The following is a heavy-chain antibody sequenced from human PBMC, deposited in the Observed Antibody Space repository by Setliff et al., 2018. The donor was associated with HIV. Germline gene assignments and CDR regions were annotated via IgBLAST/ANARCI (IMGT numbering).Heavy chain of an antibody. J-gene: IGHJ4*02. D-gene: IGHD2-8*01. V-gene: IGHV1-2*06. CDR2: INPNSGGT. Sequence: ASVKVSCKASGYTFTGYYMHWVRQAPGQGLEWMGRINPNSGGTNYAQKFQGRVTMTRDTSISTAYMELSRLRSDDTAVYYCARDRSSYGWGVYYWGQGTLVTAPQ. CDR3: ARDRSSYGWGVYY. CDR1: GYTFTGYY.